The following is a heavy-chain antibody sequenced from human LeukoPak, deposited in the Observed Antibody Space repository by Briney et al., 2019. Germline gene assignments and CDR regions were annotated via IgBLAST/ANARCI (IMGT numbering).Heavy chain of an antibody. CDR2: ISGNGDNT. CDR3: AKGSCYDSSGSFYFDY. CDR1: GFTFSSYA. J-gene: IGHJ4*02. Sequence: GGSLRLSCAASGFTFSSYAMSWVRQAPGKGLEWVSGISGNGDNTYYADSVKGRFTISRDNSKNTLYVQVNSLGTEDTAAYYCAKGSCYDSSGSFYFDYWGQGTLVTVSS. V-gene: IGHV3-23*01. D-gene: IGHD3-22*01.